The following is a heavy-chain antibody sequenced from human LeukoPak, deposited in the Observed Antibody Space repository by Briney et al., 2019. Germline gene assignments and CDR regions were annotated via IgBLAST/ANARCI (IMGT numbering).Heavy chain of an antibody. D-gene: IGHD6-13*01. V-gene: IGHV1-2*02. CDR3: ARDAIAAAGAGA. CDR1: GYTFTDYS. J-gene: IGHJ4*02. Sequence: ASVKVSCKASGYTFTDYSMHWVRQAPGQGLEWMGWINPNSGDTDYAQKFQGRVIMTRDTSISTAYLEVSRLTSDDTAVYFCARDAIAAAGAGAWGQGTLVTVSS. CDR2: INPNSGDT.